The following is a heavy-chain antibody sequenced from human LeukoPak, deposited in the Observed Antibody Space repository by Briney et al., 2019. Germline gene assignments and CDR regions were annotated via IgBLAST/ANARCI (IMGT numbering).Heavy chain of an antibody. CDR1: GFTFSTYV. Sequence: PGGSLRLSCAASGFTFSTYVMHWVRQAPGKGLEWVSYITTSGSSIYYVDSVKGRFTISRDNAKNSLYLQMNSLRDDDTAMYYCARVRGGYYFDYWGQGTLVTVSS. V-gene: IGHV3-48*02. CDR2: ITTSGSSI. J-gene: IGHJ4*02. D-gene: IGHD3-10*01. CDR3: ARVRGGYYFDY.